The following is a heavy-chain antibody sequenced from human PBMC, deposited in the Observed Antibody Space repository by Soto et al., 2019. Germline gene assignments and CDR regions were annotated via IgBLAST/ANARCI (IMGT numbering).Heavy chain of an antibody. Sequence: AAGVETRVPSVTVKCKASGYTFTSYGVSWVRQAHGLGPAWMGWISGYNGNTNYAQKHQGKVTMPTDPATTTAYLEPRSRRTDEPAVYFCARQARYQGFYYLDVWGKGTTVTVSS. J-gene: IGHJ6*03. CDR3: ARQARYQGFYYLDV. CDR1: GYTFTSYG. V-gene: IGHV1-18*01. D-gene: IGHD2-2*01. CDR2: ISGYNGNT.